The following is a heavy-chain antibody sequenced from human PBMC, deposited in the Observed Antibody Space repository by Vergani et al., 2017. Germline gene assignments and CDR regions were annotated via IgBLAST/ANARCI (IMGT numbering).Heavy chain of an antibody. V-gene: IGHV3-23*01. D-gene: IGHD2-15*01. CDR1: GFPFSSYA. Sequence: EVQLLESRGGLVQPGGSLRLSCAASGFPFSSYAMSWVRQAPGKGLEWVSAISGSGGSTYYADSVKGRFTISRDNSKNTLYLQMNSLRAEDTAVYYCAKDLESNIVVVVAATWDYWGQGTLVTGSS. CDR2: ISGSGGST. J-gene: IGHJ4*02. CDR3: AKDLESNIVVVVAATWDY.